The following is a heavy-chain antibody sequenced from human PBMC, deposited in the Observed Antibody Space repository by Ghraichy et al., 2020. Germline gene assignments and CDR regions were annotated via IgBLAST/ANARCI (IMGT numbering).Heavy chain of an antibody. J-gene: IGHJ4*02. D-gene: IGHD3-10*01. CDR3: ARDSEASGLVDY. CDR1: GFTFSDYY. Sequence: GESLNISCAASGFTFSDYYMSWIRQAPGKGLEWVSYISSSGSTIYYADSVKGRFTISRDNAKNSLYLQMNSLRAEDTAVYYCARDSEASGLVDYWGQGTLVTVSS. CDR2: ISSSGSTI. V-gene: IGHV3-11*01.